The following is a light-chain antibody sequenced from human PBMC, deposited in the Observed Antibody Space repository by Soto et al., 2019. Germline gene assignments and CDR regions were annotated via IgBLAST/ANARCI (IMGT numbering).Light chain of an antibody. CDR1: QSVSNN. V-gene: IGKV3-15*01. CDR2: GAS. CDR3: QQYDNWPLT. J-gene: IGKJ4*01. Sequence: EIVMTQSPDTLSVSPGERATLSCRASQSVSNNLAWYQQKSGQTPRLLIYGASTRATDIPARFSGSGSGTEFTLTISSLQSEDFAVYYCQQYDNWPLTFGGGTKVEIK.